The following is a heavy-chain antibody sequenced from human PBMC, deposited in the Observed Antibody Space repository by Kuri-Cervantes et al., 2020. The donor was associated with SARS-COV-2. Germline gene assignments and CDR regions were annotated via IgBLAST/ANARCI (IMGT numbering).Heavy chain of an antibody. J-gene: IGHJ3*02. D-gene: IGHD1-26*01. Sequence: GGSLRLSCAASGFTFDDYGMSWVRQAPGKGLEWVAVILYDGSNKYYADSVKGRFTISRDNSKNTLYLQMNSLRAEDTAVYYCARDIVPVGATYDAFDIWGQGTMVTVSS. CDR1: GFTFDDYG. CDR2: ILYDGSNK. V-gene: IGHV3-30*03. CDR3: ARDIVPVGATYDAFDI.